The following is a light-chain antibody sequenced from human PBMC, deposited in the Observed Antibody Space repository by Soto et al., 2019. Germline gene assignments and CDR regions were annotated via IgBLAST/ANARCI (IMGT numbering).Light chain of an antibody. CDR3: QQVNGYPFT. Sequence: DIQLTQSPSFLSASVGDTVTITCRASQAISTSLAWYRQKSGMAPELLVYAASTLHSGVPSRFSGGGSGTEFTLTITGLQPEDFATYSCQQVNGYPFTFGGGTKVEIK. CDR2: AAS. J-gene: IGKJ4*01. CDR1: QAISTS. V-gene: IGKV1-9*01.